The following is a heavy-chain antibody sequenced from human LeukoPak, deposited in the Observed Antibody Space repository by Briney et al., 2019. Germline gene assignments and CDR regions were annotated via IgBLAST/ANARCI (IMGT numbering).Heavy chain of an antibody. D-gene: IGHD4-17*01. CDR3: YGDYDLYDAFDI. CDR1: GFTFSDYY. J-gene: IGHJ3*02. CDR2: ISSSGSTI. Sequence: GGSLRLSCAASGFTFSDYYMSWIRQAPGKGLEWVSYISSSGSTIYYADSVKGRFTISRGNAKNSLYLQMNSLRAEDTAVYYCYGDYDLYDAFDIWGQGTMVTVSS. V-gene: IGHV3-11*01.